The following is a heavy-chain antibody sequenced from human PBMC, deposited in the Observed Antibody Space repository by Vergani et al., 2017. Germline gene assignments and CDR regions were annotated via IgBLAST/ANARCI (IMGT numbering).Heavy chain of an antibody. V-gene: IGHV4-31*11. D-gene: IGHD6-25*01. Sequence: QVQLQESGPGVVKPSQTLSLTCAVSGGSISSGDHCWTWVRQPPGKGLEWIGYIFYSGTTYDNPSLRSRLTISVDTSQNQFSLKLRSVTAADTAVYYCARVDTXVPATSHFYYMDVWGKGTTVVVSS. CDR2: IFYSGTT. CDR3: ARVDTXVPATSHFYYMDV. CDR1: GGSISSGDHC. J-gene: IGHJ6*03.